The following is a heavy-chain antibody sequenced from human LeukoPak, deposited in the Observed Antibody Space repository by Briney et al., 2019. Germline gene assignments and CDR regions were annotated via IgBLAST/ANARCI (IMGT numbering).Heavy chain of an antibody. D-gene: IGHD5-12*01. CDR1: GFTFSNSA. Sequence: RAGGSLRLSCAASGFTFSNSALSWVRQAPGKGLEWVSAIRGGESQTFYADSVKGRFTISRDNAKNSLYLQMNSLRAEDTAVYYCANLPWLPIRYFDYWGQGTLVTVSS. J-gene: IGHJ4*02. CDR2: IRGGESQT. V-gene: IGHV3-23*01. CDR3: ANLPWLPIRYFDY.